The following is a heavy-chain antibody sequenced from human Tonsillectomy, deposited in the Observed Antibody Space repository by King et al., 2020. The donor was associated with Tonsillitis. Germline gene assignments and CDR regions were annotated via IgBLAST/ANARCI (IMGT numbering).Heavy chain of an antibody. Sequence: VQLVESGGGVVQPGRSLRLSCAASGFTFSSYGMHWVRQAPGKRREWVAVIWYDGINKYYADSVKGRFTISRDNSKKTVYLQMNSLRAEDTAVYYCARDTSGTHFDYWGQGTLVTVSS. J-gene: IGHJ4*02. D-gene: IGHD1-1*01. CDR2: IWYDGINK. CDR1: GFTFSSYG. CDR3: ARDTSGTHFDY. V-gene: IGHV3-33*01.